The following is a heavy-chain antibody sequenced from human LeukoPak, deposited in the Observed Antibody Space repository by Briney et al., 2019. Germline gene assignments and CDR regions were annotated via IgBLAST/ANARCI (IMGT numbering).Heavy chain of an antibody. V-gene: IGHV3-11*01. CDR2: ISSSGSTI. D-gene: IGHD3-22*01. J-gene: IGHJ3*02. CDR3: ARTAMIVVVSWAFDI. Sequence: GGSLRLSCAASGFTFSDYYMSWIRQAPGKGLEWVSYISSSGSTIYYADSVKGRFTISRDNAKNSLYLQMNSLRAEDTAVYYCARTAMIVVVSWAFDIWGQGTMVTVSS. CDR1: GFTFSDYY.